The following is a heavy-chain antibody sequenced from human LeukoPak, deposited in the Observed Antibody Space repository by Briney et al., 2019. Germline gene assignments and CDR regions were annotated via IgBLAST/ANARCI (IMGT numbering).Heavy chain of an antibody. Sequence: SETLFLTCTVSGGSISSGGYYWSWIRQHPGKGLEWIGYIYYSGSTYYNPSLKSRVTISVDTSKNQFSLKLSSVTAADTAVYYCARVSSGWPDYWGQGTLVTVSS. D-gene: IGHD6-19*01. CDR3: ARVSSGWPDY. CDR2: IYYSGST. CDR1: GGSISSGGYY. V-gene: IGHV4-31*03. J-gene: IGHJ4*02.